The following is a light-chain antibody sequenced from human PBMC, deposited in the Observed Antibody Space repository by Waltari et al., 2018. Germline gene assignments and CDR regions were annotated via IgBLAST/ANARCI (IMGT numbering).Light chain of an antibody. J-gene: IGKJ5*01. CDR3: QQSYTTPIT. CDR1: RRMMHY. V-gene: IGKV1-39*01. CDR2: GAS. Sequence: DIQMTQSPSSLSASVGDRVTITCRASRRMMHYLSWYQQKPGKAPKFLIYGASALQSGVPSRFSGSGSGTEFTLTISSLQPDDSATYYCQQSYTTPITFGQGTRLEIK.